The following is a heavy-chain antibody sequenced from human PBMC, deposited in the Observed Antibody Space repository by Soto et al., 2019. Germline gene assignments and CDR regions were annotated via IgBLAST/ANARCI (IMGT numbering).Heavy chain of an antibody. CDR3: ARVGEYSSSWKPRDY. CDR2: INHSGST. V-gene: IGHV4-34*01. D-gene: IGHD6-6*01. J-gene: IGHJ4*02. Sequence: SETLSLTCAVYGGSFGGYYWSWIRQPPGKGLEWIGEINHSGSTNYNPSLKSRVTISVDTSKNQFSLKLSSVAAADTAVYYCARVGEYSSSWKPRDYWGQGTLVTVSS. CDR1: GGSFGGYY.